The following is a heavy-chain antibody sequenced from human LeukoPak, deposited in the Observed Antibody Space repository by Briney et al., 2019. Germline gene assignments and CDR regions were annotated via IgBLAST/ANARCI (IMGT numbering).Heavy chain of an antibody. CDR3: ARRGSNWYKGAFDI. CDR2: ISISGSTI. CDR1: GFTFRTYG. Sequence: GGSLRLSRAASGFTFRTYGMNWVRQAPGKGLEWVSYISISGSTIYDADSVKGRFTISRDNAKNSLYLQMNSLRAEDTAVYYCARRGSNWYKGAFDIWGQGTMVTVSS. J-gene: IGHJ3*02. V-gene: IGHV3-48*01. D-gene: IGHD6-13*01.